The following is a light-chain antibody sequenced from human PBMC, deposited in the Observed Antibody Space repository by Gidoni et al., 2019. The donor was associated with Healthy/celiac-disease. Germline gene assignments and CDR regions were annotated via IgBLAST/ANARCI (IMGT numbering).Light chain of an antibody. Sequence: DIQMTQSPSSLSASVGDRVTITCPASQDMSNYLNWYQQKPGKAPKLLIYDASNLETGVPSRFSGSGSGTDFTFTISSLQPEDIATYYCQQYDNLSLTFGGGTKVEIK. J-gene: IGKJ4*01. CDR2: DAS. V-gene: IGKV1-33*01. CDR1: QDMSNY. CDR3: QQYDNLSLT.